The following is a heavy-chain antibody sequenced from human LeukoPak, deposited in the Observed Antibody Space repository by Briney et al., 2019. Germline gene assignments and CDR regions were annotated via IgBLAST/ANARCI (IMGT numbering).Heavy chain of an antibody. CDR3: ASSSYGSGVRDY. CDR1: GFTFSSYS. D-gene: IGHD3-10*01. Sequence: GGSQRLSCAASGFTFSSYSMNWVRQAPGKGLEWVSSISSSSSYIYYADSVKGRFTISRDNAKNSLYLQMNSLRAEDTAVYYCASSSYGSGVRDYWGQGTLVTVSS. J-gene: IGHJ4*02. CDR2: ISSSSSYI. V-gene: IGHV3-21*01.